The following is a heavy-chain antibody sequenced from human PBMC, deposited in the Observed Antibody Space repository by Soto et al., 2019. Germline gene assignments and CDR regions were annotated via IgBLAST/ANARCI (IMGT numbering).Heavy chain of an antibody. V-gene: IGHV4-59*01. CDR1: GGSISSYY. Sequence: QVQLQESGPGLVKPSETLSLTCTVSGGSISSYYWSWIRQPPGKGLKCIGYIYYSGSTNYNPSLKSRVNISVDTSKNQFSLKLSSVTAADTAEYNCAKGDSSSWDNPGVYFQHWGQGTLVAVSS. D-gene: IGHD6-13*01. CDR3: AKGDSSSWDNPGVYFQH. CDR2: IYYSGST. J-gene: IGHJ1*01.